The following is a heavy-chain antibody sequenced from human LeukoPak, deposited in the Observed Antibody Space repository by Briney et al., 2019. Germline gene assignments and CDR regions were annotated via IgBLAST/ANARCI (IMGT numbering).Heavy chain of an antibody. D-gene: IGHD3-22*01. CDR3: ARETFLTYYYDSSGLAI. CDR2: IYYSGST. J-gene: IGHJ3*02. Sequence: KASETLSLTCTVSGGSISSGDYYWSWIRQPPGKGLEWIGYIYYSGSTYYNPSLKSRFNISVDTSKDQFSLKLSSVTAADTAVYYCARETFLTYYYDSSGLAIWRQGTMVTVSS. V-gene: IGHV4-30-4*01. CDR1: GGSISSGDYY.